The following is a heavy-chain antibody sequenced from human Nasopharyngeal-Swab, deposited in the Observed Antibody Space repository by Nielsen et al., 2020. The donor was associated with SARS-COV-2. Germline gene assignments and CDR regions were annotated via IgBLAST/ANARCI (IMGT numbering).Heavy chain of an antibody. Sequence: GESLQISCAVSGFTFHDYTMHWVRQAPGKGLEWVSLISWDATSIYYADSVKGRFTISRDNSKNSLYLQMSSLSAEDTALYYCARDRSVTSGGYFDYWGQGTLVTVSS. J-gene: IGHJ4*02. V-gene: IGHV3-43*01. CDR3: ARDRSVTSGGYFDY. CDR2: ISWDATSI. D-gene: IGHD3-10*01. CDR1: GFTFHDYT.